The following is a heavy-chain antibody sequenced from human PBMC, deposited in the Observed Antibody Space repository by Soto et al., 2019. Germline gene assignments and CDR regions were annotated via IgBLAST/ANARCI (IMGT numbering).Heavy chain of an antibody. J-gene: IGHJ6*02. V-gene: IGHV5-10-1*01. D-gene: IGHD1-26*01. Sequence: PGESLKISCKGSGYSFTSYWISWVRQMPGKGLEWMGMIDTSDSYTNYSQSFQGHVTISAYKYIRTAYLQWSSLKSSDTAMYYCNVAWELRRGGYYYGMDXWGQGTSVTVS. CDR1: GYSFTSYW. CDR2: IDTSDSYT. CDR3: NVAWELRRGGYYYGMDX.